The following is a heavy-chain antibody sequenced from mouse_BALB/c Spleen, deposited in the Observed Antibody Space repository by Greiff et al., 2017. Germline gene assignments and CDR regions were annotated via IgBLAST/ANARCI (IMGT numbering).Heavy chain of an antibody. CDR3: ARFRYGYYFDY. CDR1: GYTFTSYY. V-gene: IGHV1S56*01. Sequence: VQLQQSGPELVKPGASVRISCKASGYTFTSYYIHWVKQRPGQGLEWIGWIYPGNVNTKYNEKFKGKATLTADKSSSTAYMQLSSLTSEDSAVYFCARFRYGYYFDYWGQGTTLTVSS. D-gene: IGHD2-14*01. J-gene: IGHJ2*01. CDR2: IYPGNVNT.